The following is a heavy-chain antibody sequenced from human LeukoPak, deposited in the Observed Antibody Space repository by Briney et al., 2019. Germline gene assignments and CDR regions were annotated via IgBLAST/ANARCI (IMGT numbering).Heavy chain of an antibody. CDR2: ISSSGSTI. D-gene: IGHD2-15*01. J-gene: IGHJ4*02. Sequence: GGSLRLSCAASGFTFSSYWMSWVRQAPGKGLEWVSYISSSGSTIYYADSVKGRFTISRDNAKNSLYLQMNSLRAEDTAVYYCARMVYCSGGSCYDRYFDYWGQGTLVTVSS. CDR3: ARMVYCSGGSCYDRYFDY. V-gene: IGHV3-48*04. CDR1: GFTFSSYW.